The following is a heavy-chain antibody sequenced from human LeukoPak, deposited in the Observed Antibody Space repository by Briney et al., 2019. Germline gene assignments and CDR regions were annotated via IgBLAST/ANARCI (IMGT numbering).Heavy chain of an antibody. V-gene: IGHV4-38-2*02. Sequence: SETLSLTCTVSGYSISSGYYWGWIRQPPGKGLEWIGSIYHSGSTYYNPSLKSRVTISVDTSKNQFSLKLSSVTAADTAVYYCARDGSGSYPNWYFDLWGRGTLVTVSS. CDR3: ARDGSGSYPNWYFDL. CDR2: IYHSGST. J-gene: IGHJ2*01. D-gene: IGHD1-26*01. CDR1: GYSISSGYY.